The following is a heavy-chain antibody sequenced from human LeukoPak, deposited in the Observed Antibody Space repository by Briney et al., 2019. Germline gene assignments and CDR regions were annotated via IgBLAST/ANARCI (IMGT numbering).Heavy chain of an antibody. CDR2: IYYTGST. CDR3: ARGEYDFWSPPPGSFDP. J-gene: IGHJ5*02. Sequence: PSETLSLTCTVSGVSITSSRYYWGWIRQPPGKGLEWIATIYYTGSTYYNPSLKSRVTISVDTSKNQFSLKLSSVIAADTAVYYCARGEYDFWSPPPGSFDPWGQGTLVTVSS. CDR1: GVSITSSRYY. D-gene: IGHD3-3*01. V-gene: IGHV4-39*07.